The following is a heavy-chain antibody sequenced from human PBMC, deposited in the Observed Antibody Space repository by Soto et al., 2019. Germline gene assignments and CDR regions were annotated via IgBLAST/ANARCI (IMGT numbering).Heavy chain of an antibody. V-gene: IGHV1-18*04. CDR2: ISAYNDNT. J-gene: IGHJ4*01. Sequence: ASVKVSCKASGYTFTSYGISWVRPAPGQGLEWMGWISAYNDNTNYAQKLQGRVTMTTDTSTSTAYMELRSLRSDDTAVYYCARDLREAREYDCSGSSLGYWGQGTMVTVSS. CDR1: GYTFTSYG. D-gene: IGHD2-15*01. CDR3: ARDLREAREYDCSGSSLGY.